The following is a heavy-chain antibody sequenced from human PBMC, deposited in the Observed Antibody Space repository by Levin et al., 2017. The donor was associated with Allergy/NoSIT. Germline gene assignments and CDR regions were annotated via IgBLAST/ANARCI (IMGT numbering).Heavy chain of an antibody. J-gene: IGHJ4*02. CDR3: AKDLSIYGENYFDY. CDR2: ISYDGSNK. D-gene: IGHD4-17*01. V-gene: IGHV3-30*18. Sequence: GGSLRLSCAASGFTFSSYGMHWVRQAPGKGLEWVAVISYDGSNKYYADSVKGRFTISRDNSKNTLYLQMNSLRAEDTAVYYCAKDLSIYGENYFDYWGQGTLVTVSS. CDR1: GFTFSSYG.